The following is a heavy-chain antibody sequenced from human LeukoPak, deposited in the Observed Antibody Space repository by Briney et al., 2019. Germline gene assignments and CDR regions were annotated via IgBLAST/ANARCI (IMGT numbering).Heavy chain of an antibody. CDR2: IYSGGST. CDR3: AKDYDYYGSGSIDY. CDR1: GFTVSSNY. V-gene: IGHV3-53*01. J-gene: IGHJ4*02. D-gene: IGHD3-10*01. Sequence: GGSLRLSCAASGFTVSSNYMSWVRQAPGKGLEWVSVIYSGGSTYYADSVKGRFTISRDNSKNTLYLQMNSLRAEDTAVYYCAKDYDYYGSGSIDYWGQGTLVTVSS.